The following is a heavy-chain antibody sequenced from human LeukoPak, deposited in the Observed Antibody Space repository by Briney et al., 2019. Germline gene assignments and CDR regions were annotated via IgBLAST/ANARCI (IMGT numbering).Heavy chain of an antibody. V-gene: IGHV4-59*01. J-gene: IGHJ4*02. CDR2: IYGNT. CDR3: ARGYSTSWTYYFDY. Sequence: SETLSLTCTVSGGSISSYYWSWIRQPPGKGLEWIGHIYGNTNYNPSLKSRVTISVDTSKNHLSLKMNSVTAADTAVYYCARGYSTSWTYYFDYWGQGALVTVSS. D-gene: IGHD6-13*01. CDR1: GGSISSYY.